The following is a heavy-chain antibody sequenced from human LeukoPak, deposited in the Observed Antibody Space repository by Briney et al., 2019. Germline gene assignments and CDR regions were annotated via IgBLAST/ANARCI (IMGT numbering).Heavy chain of an antibody. CDR1: GGSFSGYY. D-gene: IGHD6-13*01. CDR3: AREPRPGFSSWYYYYYGMDV. Sequence: SETLSLTCAVYGGSFSGYYWSWIRQPPGKGLEWIGEINHSGSTNYNPSLKSRVTISVDTSKNQFSLKLSSVTAADTAVYYCAREPRPGFSSWYYYYYGMDVWGQGTTVTVSS. J-gene: IGHJ6*02. V-gene: IGHV4-34*01. CDR2: INHSGST.